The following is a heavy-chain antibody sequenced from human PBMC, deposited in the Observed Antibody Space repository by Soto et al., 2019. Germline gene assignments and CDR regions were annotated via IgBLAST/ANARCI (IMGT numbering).Heavy chain of an antibody. V-gene: IGHV3-15*01. CDR2: IKSKTGGGTT. Sequence: GGSLRLSCAASGFTFSNAWMSWVRQAPGKGLEWVGRIKSKTGGGTTDYAAPVKGRFTISRDDSKNTLYLQMNSLKTEDTAVYYCTTDHFLYYDSSGYYHTDYWGQGTLVTVSS. J-gene: IGHJ4*02. D-gene: IGHD3-22*01. CDR1: GFTFSNAW. CDR3: TTDHFLYYDSSGYYHTDY.